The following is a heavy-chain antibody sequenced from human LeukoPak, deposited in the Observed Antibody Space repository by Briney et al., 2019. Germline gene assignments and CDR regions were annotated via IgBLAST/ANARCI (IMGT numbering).Heavy chain of an antibody. CDR3: ASSLKTDYYYMDV. Sequence: GESLKISCKGSGYSFTSYWIGWVRQMPGKGLECMGIIYPGDSDTRYSPSFQGQVTISADKSISTAYLQWSSLKASDTAMYYCASSLKTDYYYMDVWGRGTTVTVSS. V-gene: IGHV5-51*01. CDR2: IYPGDSDT. D-gene: IGHD1-1*01. CDR1: GYSFTSYW. J-gene: IGHJ6*03.